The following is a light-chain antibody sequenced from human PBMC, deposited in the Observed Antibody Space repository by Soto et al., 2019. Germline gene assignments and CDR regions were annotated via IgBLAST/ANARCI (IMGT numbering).Light chain of an antibody. J-gene: IGKJ4*01. CDR2: GAS. Sequence: DIRMTQSPSSVSGSVGDRVSMTCRASQDIASWLAWYQQRPGKAPVLLIFGASILQSGVSSRFSGSVAGTEFNLTINSLQPEDFGVYYCQQAHNLPVTFGGGTKVEIK. CDR3: QQAHNLPVT. CDR1: QDIASW. V-gene: IGKV1-12*01.